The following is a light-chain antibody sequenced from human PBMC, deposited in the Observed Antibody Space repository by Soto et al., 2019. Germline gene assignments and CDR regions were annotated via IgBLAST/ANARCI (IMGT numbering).Light chain of an antibody. J-gene: IGLJ2*01. CDR2: YDS. CDR3: QVWDSSNDHVV. CDR1: NIGSKS. V-gene: IGLV3-21*04. Sequence: SYELTQPPSVSVAPGKTASITCGGNNIGSKSVHWYQQKPGQAPVLVIYYDSDRPSGIPERFSGSNSGNTVTLTISRVEAGDEADYYCQVWDSSNDHVVFGGGTKLTVL.